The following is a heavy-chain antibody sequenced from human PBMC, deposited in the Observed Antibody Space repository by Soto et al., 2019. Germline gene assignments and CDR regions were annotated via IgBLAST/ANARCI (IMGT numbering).Heavy chain of an antibody. CDR2: ISDSGST. Sequence: PGGSLRLSCTASGFTFSTYAMSWVRQAPGKGLEWVSTISDSGSTYYADSVKGRFTISRDNSKNTLYLEMNSLRAEDTAVYYCAKDKGGRYCSRTSSLYSFDYWGQGT. CDR3: AKDKGGRYCSRTSSLYSFDY. D-gene: IGHD2-2*01. J-gene: IGHJ4*02. CDR1: GFTFSTYA. V-gene: IGHV3-23*01.